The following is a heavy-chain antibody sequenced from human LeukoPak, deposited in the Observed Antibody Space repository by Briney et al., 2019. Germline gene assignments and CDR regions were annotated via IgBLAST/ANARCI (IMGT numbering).Heavy chain of an antibody. D-gene: IGHD2-2*01. V-gene: IGHV4-61*02. J-gene: IGHJ4*02. CDR2: IYSSGST. CDR1: GGLISSGSYY. Sequence: PSETLSLTCTVSGGLISSGSYYWSWIRQPAGKGLEWIGRIYSSGSTNYNPALRSRLTISVDTSKNQFSLKLSSVTAADTAAYYCASTICISTSCYPGVVDYWGQRTLVTVSS. CDR3: ASTICISTSCYPGVVDY.